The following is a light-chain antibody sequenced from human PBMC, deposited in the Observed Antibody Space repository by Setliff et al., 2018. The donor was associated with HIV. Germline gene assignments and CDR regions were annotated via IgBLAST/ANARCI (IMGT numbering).Light chain of an antibody. Sequence: QSALTQPASVSGSPGQSITISCTGTSSDVGGYKYVSWYQQHPGKAPKLMIYDVTKRPSGVSNRFSASKSGNTASLTISGLQAEDEAHYYCCSYAGSDSWRFGGGT. J-gene: IGLJ2*01. CDR3: CSYAGSDSWR. CDR1: SSDVGGYKY. V-gene: IGLV2-23*02. CDR2: DVT.